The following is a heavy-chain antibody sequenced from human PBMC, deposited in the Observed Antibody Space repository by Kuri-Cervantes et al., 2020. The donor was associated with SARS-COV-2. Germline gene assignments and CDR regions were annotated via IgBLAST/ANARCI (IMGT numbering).Heavy chain of an antibody. V-gene: IGHV4-34*01. CDR3: ARLGGTTIGHNWFDP. CDR1: GGSFSGYY. Sequence: GSLRLSCAVYGGSFSGYYWSWIRQPPGKGLEWIGEINHSGSTNYNPSLKSRVTMSIDTSKEQFSLKLTSVTAADTAVYYCARLGGTTIGHNWFDPWGQGTLVTVSS. J-gene: IGHJ5*02. CDR2: INHSGST. D-gene: IGHD1-26*01.